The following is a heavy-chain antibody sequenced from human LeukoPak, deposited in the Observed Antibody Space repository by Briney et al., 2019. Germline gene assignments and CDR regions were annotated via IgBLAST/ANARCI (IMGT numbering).Heavy chain of an antibody. D-gene: IGHD6-13*01. CDR3: ATDRDSSPVIRVRYFDL. V-gene: IGHV1-8*01. CDR2: MNPNNGNT. CDR1: GYTFTSYD. Sequence: ASVKVSCKASGYTFTSYDINWVRQATGQGLEWMGWMNPNNGNTGYAQKFQGRVTMTRDTSTGTAYMELSSLRSEDTAVYYCATDRDSSPVIRVRYFDLWGRGTLVTVSS. J-gene: IGHJ2*01.